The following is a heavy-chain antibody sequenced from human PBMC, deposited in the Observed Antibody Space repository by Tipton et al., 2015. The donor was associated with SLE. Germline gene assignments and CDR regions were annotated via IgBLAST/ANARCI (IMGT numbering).Heavy chain of an antibody. J-gene: IGHJ4*02. CDR2: IYSSGRT. D-gene: IGHD1-26*01. Sequence: TLSLTCTASGGSISTGGDSWGWIRQPPGKGLEWIGNIYSSGRTYDNPSLKSRITMSVDTSKNKFSLNLSSVTAADTAVYYCARAYSEGWSYFDFWGPGTLVIVSS. CDR1: GGSISTGGDS. V-gene: IGHV4-39*07. CDR3: ARAYSEGWSYFDF.